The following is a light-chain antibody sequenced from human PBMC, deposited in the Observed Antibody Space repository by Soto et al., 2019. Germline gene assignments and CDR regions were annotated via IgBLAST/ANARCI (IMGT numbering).Light chain of an antibody. CDR1: SSDVGGYNY. Sequence: QSALTQPASVSGSPGQSITISCTGTSSDVGGYNYVSWYHQHPGKGPKLMIYDVSNRPSGVSNRFSGSKSGNTASLTISGLQAEDEADYYCSSYTSSSTLVFGGGTKLTVL. CDR3: SSYTSSSTLV. CDR2: DVS. J-gene: IGLJ2*01. V-gene: IGLV2-14*01.